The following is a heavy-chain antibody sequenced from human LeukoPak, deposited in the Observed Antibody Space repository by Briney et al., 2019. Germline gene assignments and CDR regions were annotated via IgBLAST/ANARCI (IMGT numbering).Heavy chain of an antibody. D-gene: IGHD5-18*01. CDR3: ARGLGGTAMVYGASWFDP. CDR1: GYTFTSYY. Sequence: ASVKVSCKASGYTFTSYYMHWVRQAPGQGLEWMGIINPSGGSTSYAQKFQGRVTMTRDTSTSTVYMELSSLRSEDTAVYYCARGLGGTAMVYGASWFDPWGQGTLVTVSS. CDR2: INPSGGST. V-gene: IGHV1-46*01. J-gene: IGHJ5*02.